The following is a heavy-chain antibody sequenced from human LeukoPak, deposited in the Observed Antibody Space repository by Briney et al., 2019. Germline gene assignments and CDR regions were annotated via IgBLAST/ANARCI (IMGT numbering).Heavy chain of an antibody. V-gene: IGHV3-23*01. J-gene: IGHJ4*02. D-gene: IGHD2-21*02. CDR1: GFTFSSYA. CDR2: ISGSGGST. Sequence: GGSLRLSCAASGFTFSSYAMSWVRQAPGKGLEWVSAISGSGGSTYYADSVKGRFTISRDNSKNTLYLQMNSLRAEDTAVYYCAKDYYCGGDCYSPHNYWGQGTLVTGSS. CDR3: AKDYYCGGDCYSPHNY.